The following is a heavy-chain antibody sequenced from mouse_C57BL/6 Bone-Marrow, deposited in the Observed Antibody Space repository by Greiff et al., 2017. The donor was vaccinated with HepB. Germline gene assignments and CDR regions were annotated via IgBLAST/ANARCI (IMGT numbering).Heavy chain of an antibody. D-gene: IGHD1-1*01. CDR3: TDGLLRGGLFAY. Sequence: DVMLVESGGGLVQPGGSMKLSCVASGFTFSNYWMNWVRQSPEKGLEWVAQIRLKSDNYATHYAESVKGRFTISRDDSKSSVYLQMNNLRAEDTGIYYCTDGLLRGGLFAYWGQGTLVTVSA. CDR1: GFTFSNYW. J-gene: IGHJ3*01. V-gene: IGHV6-3*01. CDR2: IRLKSDNYAT.